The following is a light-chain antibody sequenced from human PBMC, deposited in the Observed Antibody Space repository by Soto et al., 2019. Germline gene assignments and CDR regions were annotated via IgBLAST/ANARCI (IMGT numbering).Light chain of an antibody. CDR1: QSVSNN. Sequence: EIVMTQSPATLSVSPGERATFSCRASQSVSNNLAWYHQKPGQAPRLLIYGASTRASGIPARFSGSGSGTEFTLTISSLQSEDFAVYYCQQYNNWPPLTFGGGTKVEIK. CDR2: GAS. V-gene: IGKV3-15*01. CDR3: QQYNNWPPLT. J-gene: IGKJ4*01.